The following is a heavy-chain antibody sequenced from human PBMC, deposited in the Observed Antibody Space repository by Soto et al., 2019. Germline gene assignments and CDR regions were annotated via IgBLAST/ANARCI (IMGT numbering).Heavy chain of an antibody. J-gene: IGHJ6*02. CDR3: ASQLCCSSTSCEPEDYYGMDV. Sequence: QVQLVQSGAEVKKPGSSVKVSCKASGGTFSSYTISWVRQAPGQGLEWMGRIIPILGIANYAQKFQGRVTITADKSTSTAYMELSSLRSEDTAVYYCASQLCCSSTSCEPEDYYGMDVWGQGTTVTVSS. V-gene: IGHV1-69*02. CDR2: IIPILGIA. CDR1: GGTFSSYT. D-gene: IGHD2-2*01.